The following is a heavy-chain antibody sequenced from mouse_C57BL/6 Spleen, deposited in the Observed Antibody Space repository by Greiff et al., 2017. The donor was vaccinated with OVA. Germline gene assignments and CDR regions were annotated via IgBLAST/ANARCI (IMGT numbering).Heavy chain of an antibody. CDR1: GYTFTDYE. J-gene: IGHJ2*01. CDR3: TRSHY. CDR2: IDPETGGT. Sequence: VKLQESGAELVRPGASVTLSCKASGYTFTDYEMHWVKQTPVHGLEWIGAIDPETGGTAYNQKFKGKAILTADKSSSTAYMELRSLTSEDSAVYYCTRSHYWGQGTTLTVSS. V-gene: IGHV1-15*01.